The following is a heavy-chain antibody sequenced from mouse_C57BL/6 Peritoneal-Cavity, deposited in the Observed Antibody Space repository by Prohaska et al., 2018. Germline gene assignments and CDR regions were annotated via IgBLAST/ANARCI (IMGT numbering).Heavy chain of an antibody. CDR3: ARERGYGNFYAY. J-gene: IGHJ3*01. Sequence: QVQLQQPGTELVKPGASVKLSCKASGYTFTSYWMHWVKQRHGQGLEWIGNINPSNGGTNYNEKFKCKATLTVDKSSSTAYMQLSSLTSEDSAVYYCARERGYGNFYAYWGQVTLVTVSA. CDR1: GYTFTSYW. D-gene: IGHD1-1*01. V-gene: IGHV1-53*01. CDR2: INPSNGGT.